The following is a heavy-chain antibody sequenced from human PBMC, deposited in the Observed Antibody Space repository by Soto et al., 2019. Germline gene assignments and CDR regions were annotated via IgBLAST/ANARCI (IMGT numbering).Heavy chain of an antibody. V-gene: IGHV3-23*01. CDR3: AKDRWDTTMTHYFDY. CDR1: GFTFSNYA. D-gene: IGHD5-18*01. J-gene: IGHJ4*02. Sequence: GGSLRLSCAASGFTFSNYAMTWVRQAPGKGLEWVSGVSGSGGSTNYADAVKGRFTISRDNSKNTLYLQMNSLRAEDTAVYYCAKDRWDTTMTHYFDYWGQGA. CDR2: VSGSGGST.